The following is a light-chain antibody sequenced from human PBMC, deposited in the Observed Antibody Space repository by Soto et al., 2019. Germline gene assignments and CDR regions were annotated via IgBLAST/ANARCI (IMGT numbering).Light chain of an antibody. J-gene: IGKJ1*01. CDR2: DSS. V-gene: IGKV1-5*01. CDR1: QSISSW. CDR3: QQYHIHWP. Sequence: DIQMTQSPSTLSASVVYRVPINCRASQSISSWLAWYQQKPGKAPKLLIYDSSSLESALPSRFSGSGSGTEFTPTTNSLQPDDFATYYCQQYHIHWPVAQGPKV.